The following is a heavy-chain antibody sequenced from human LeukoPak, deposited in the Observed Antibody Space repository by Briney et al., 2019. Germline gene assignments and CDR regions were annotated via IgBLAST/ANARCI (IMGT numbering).Heavy chain of an antibody. Sequence: GGSLRLSCAASGFTFSSYAMNWVRQAPGKGLEGVSAISGSGGSTYYADSVKGRFTISRDNSKNTLYLQMNSLRAEDTAVYYCAKDSHYYDSSGYAPDYWGQGTLVTVSS. CDR1: GFTFSSYA. J-gene: IGHJ4*02. D-gene: IGHD3-22*01. V-gene: IGHV3-23*01. CDR3: AKDSHYYDSSGYAPDY. CDR2: ISGSGGST.